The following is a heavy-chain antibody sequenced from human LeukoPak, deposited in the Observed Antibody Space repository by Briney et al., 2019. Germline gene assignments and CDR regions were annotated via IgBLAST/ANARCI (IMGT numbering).Heavy chain of an antibody. V-gene: IGHV4-39*07. J-gene: IGHJ3*02. CDR2: IYYSGST. CDR1: GGSISSSSYY. CDR3: ARVSTLGAVAVSYAFDI. Sequence: PSETLSLTCTVSGGSISSSSYYWGWIRQPPGKGLEWIGSIYYSGSTYYNPSLKSRVTISVDTSKNQFSLKLSSVTAADTAVYYCARVSTLGAVAVSYAFDIWGQGTMVTVSS. D-gene: IGHD6-19*01.